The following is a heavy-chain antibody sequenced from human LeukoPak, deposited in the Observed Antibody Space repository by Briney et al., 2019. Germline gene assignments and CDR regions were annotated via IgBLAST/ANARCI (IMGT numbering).Heavy chain of an antibody. CDR3: ARSAVGTSCCTAVDY. CDR2: ISTSGDMT. CDR1: GFTFSTYA. J-gene: IGHJ4*02. Sequence: PGGSLRLSCAASGFTFSTYAMTWVRQAPGKGLEWVSGISTSGDMTYYADSVKGRFTISRDNSKNTPYLQMNSLRAEDTAEYYCARSAVGTSCCTAVDYWGQGTLVTVSS. V-gene: IGHV3-23*01. D-gene: IGHD1-26*01.